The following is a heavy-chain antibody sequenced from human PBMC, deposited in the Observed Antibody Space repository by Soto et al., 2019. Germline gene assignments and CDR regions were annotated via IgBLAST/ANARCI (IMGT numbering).Heavy chain of an antibody. J-gene: IGHJ6*02. Sequence: SQTLSLTCAISGDSVSSNSAAWNWIRQSPSRGLEWLGRTYYRSKWYNDYAVSVKSRITINPDTSKNQFSLQLNSVTPEDTAVYYCAKAALMVGAFCYYYTTVWTSGAKGPRSPSP. CDR2: TYYRSKWYN. V-gene: IGHV6-1*01. CDR3: AKAALMVGAFCYYYTTVWTS. CDR1: GDSVSSNSAA. D-gene: IGHD1-26*01.